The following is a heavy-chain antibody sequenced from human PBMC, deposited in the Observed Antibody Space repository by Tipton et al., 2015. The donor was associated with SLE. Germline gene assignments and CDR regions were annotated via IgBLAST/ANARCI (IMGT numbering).Heavy chain of an antibody. CDR3: ARGQWLGVYYFDY. V-gene: IGHV3-30*02. J-gene: IGHJ4*02. Sequence: GSLRLSCAASGFAFGFYDIHWVRQAPGKGLEWVAFIRNDGSDKDCADSVRGRFTISRDSSKNTVFLEMNSLRAEDTAVYYCARGQWLGVYYFDYWGQGTLVTVSS. CDR2: IRNDGSDK. D-gene: IGHD6-19*01. CDR1: GFAFGFYD.